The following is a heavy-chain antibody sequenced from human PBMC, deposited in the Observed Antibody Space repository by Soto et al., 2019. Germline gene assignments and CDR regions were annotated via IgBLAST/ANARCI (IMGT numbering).Heavy chain of an antibody. D-gene: IGHD2-15*01. CDR3: ARARRDIVVVVAATPLWFDY. V-gene: IGHV4-39*01. CDR2: IYYSGST. CDR1: GGSISSSSYY. Sequence: QLQLQESGPGLVKPSETLSLTCTVSGGSISSSSYYWGWIRQPPGKGLEWIGSIYYSGSTYYNPSLPSPVTITVDTSKNQFSLKLSSVTAADTAVYYCARARRDIVVVVAATPLWFDYWGQGTLVTVSS. J-gene: IGHJ4*02.